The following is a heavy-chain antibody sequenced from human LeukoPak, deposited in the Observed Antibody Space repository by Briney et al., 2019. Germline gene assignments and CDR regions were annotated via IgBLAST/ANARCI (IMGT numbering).Heavy chain of an antibody. CDR3: ARGHSTSCYN. J-gene: IGHJ4*02. V-gene: IGHV3-30*01. CDR1: GFTFSSYA. D-gene: IGHD2-2*02. CDR2: ISYDGSNK. Sequence: GRSLRLSCAASGFTFSSYATHWVRQAPGKGLEWVAVISYDGSNKYYADSVKGRFTTSRDNSKNTLYLQMNSLRAEDTAVYYCARGHSTSCYNWGQGTLVTVSS.